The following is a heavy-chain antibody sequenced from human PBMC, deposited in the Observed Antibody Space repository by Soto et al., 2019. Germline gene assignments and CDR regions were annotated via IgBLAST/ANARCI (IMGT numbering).Heavy chain of an antibody. Sequence: PGGSLRLSCAASGFSFNTHPMNWVRQTPGKGLEWVSNIGAFDGATYYADSVKGRFTISRDDSKNTLYLQMNSLRAEDTAVYYCAKKLTGYYPLDFWGQGTVVTVSS. J-gene: IGHJ4*02. CDR2: IGAFDGAT. CDR1: GFSFNTHP. V-gene: IGHV3-23*01. D-gene: IGHD3-3*01. CDR3: AKKLTGYYPLDF.